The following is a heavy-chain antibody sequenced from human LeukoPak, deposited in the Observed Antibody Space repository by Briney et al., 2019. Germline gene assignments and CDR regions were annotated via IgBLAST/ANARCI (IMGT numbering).Heavy chain of an antibody. J-gene: IGHJ4*02. CDR2: IYYSGST. Sequence: SETLSLTCTVSGGSISSYYWSWIRQPPGKGLEWIGSIYYSGSTYYNPSLKSRVTISVDTSKNQFSLKLSSVTAADTAVYYCARDAYDYWGQGTLVTVSS. CDR1: GGSISSYY. V-gene: IGHV4-59*12. CDR3: ARDAYDY.